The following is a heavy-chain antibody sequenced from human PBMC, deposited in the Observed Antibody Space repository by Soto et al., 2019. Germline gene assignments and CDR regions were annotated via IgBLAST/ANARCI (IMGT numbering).Heavy chain of an antibody. CDR1: GGTFSSYT. J-gene: IGHJ4*02. CDR2: IIPILGIA. V-gene: IGHV1-69*02. Sequence: QVQLVQSGAEVKKPGSSVKVSCKASGGTFSSYTISWVRQAPGQGLEWMGRIIPILGIANYAQKFQGRVTITADKSTSTDYMELSSLRSEDTAVYYCARPNDYCSGGSCYYYWGQGTLVTVSS. D-gene: IGHD2-15*01. CDR3: ARPNDYCSGGSCYYY.